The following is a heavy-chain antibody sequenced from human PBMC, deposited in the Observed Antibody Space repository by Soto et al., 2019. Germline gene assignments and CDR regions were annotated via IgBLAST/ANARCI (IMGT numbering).Heavy chain of an antibody. CDR2: INPNSGAT. CDR1: GYTFTGYF. CDR3: ARGGGTILAPLP. Sequence: ASVKISCKASGYTFTGYFMHWVRQAPGQGLEWMGWINPNSGATKYAQKFQGRVTLSRDTSISTAYMELSGLRSDDTAVYYCARGGGTILAPLPWGEGTLVTVS. D-gene: IGHD3-3*01. V-gene: IGHV1-2*02. J-gene: IGHJ5*02.